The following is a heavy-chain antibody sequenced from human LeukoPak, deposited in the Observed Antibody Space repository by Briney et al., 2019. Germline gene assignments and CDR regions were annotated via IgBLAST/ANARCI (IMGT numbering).Heavy chain of an antibody. J-gene: IGHJ6*03. CDR1: GFTFSSYA. D-gene: IGHD3-3*01. Sequence: GGSLRLSCAASGFTFSSYAMSWVRQAPGKGLEWVSAISGSGGSTYYADSVKGRFTISRDNSKNTLYLQMNSLRAEDTAVYYCAKEHYAIFGVVMRDYYMDVWGKGTTVTVSS. CDR2: ISGSGGST. CDR3: AKEHYAIFGVVMRDYYMDV. V-gene: IGHV3-23*01.